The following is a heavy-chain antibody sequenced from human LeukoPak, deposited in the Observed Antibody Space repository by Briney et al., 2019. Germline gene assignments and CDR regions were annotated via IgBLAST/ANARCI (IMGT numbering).Heavy chain of an antibody. V-gene: IGHV3-11*04. CDR3: ARGSSSWYQPIDY. CDR2: ISSSGSTI. D-gene: IGHD6-13*01. J-gene: IGHJ4*02. CDR1: GFTVSSNY. Sequence: GGSLRLSCAASGFTVSSNYMSWVRQAPGKGLEWVSYISSSGSTIYYADSVKGRFTISRDNAKNSLYLQMNSLRAEDTAVYYCARGSSSWYQPIDYWGQGTLVTVSS.